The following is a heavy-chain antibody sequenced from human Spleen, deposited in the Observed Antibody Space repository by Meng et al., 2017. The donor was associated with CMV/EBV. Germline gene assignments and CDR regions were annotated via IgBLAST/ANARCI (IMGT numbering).Heavy chain of an antibody. CDR3: ARLSRGRFLDVDP. CDR2: IHYSGST. Sequence: WSWIRLSPGKGLEWIGYIHYSGSTYYNPSLKSRVTISVDTSKNQFSLKLSSVTAADTAVYYCARLSRGRFLDVDPWGQGTLVTVSS. V-gene: IGHV4-31*02. J-gene: IGHJ5*02. D-gene: IGHD3-3*01.